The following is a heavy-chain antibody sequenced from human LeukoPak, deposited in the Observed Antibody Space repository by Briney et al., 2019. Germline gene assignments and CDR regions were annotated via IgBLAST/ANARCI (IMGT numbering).Heavy chain of an antibody. V-gene: IGHV3-33*01. Sequence: GRSLRLSCAASGFTFSSYGMHWVRQAPGKGLEWVAVIWYDGSNKYYADSVKGRFTISRDNSKNTLYLQMNSLRAEDTAVYYCARVRGLWFGELDYGGQGTLVTVSS. D-gene: IGHD3-10*01. CDR3: ARVRGLWFGELDY. J-gene: IGHJ4*02. CDR1: GFTFSSYG. CDR2: IWYDGSNK.